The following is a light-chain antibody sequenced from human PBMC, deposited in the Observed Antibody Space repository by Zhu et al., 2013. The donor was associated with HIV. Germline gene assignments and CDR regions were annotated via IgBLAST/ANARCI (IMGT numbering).Light chain of an antibody. CDR3: AAWDGSLNVGV. CDR2: DVS. Sequence: QSALTQPASVSGSPGQSITISCTGTSSDVGAYNYVSWYQQHPGKAPKLMIYDVSNRPSGVSNRFSGSKSGNTASLTISGLQAEDEADYYCAAWDGSLNVGVFGGGTKLTVL. V-gene: IGLV2-14*01. CDR1: SSDVGAYNY. J-gene: IGLJ3*02.